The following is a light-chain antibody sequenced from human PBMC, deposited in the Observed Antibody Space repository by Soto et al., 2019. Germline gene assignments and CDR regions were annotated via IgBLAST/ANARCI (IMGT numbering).Light chain of an antibody. CDR3: QHYVTSLTT. J-gene: IGKJ1*01. V-gene: IGKV3-20*01. Sequence: EIVLTQSPGTLSLSPGERATLSCGASQSVTSNYLAWYQQKPGQAPRLLIFGASIRVTGTPDRFIGSGSGTDFTLTISRLEPEDFAVYYCQHYVTSLTTFGQGTKVDI. CDR2: GAS. CDR1: QSVTSNY.